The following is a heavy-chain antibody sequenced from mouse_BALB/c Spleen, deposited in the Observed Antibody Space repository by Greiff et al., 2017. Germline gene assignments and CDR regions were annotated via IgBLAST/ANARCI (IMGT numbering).Heavy chain of an antibody. CDR1: GFNIKDTY. Sequence: VQLQQSGAELVKPGASVKLSCTASGFNIKDTYMHWVKQRPDQGLEWIGRIDPANGNTKYDPKFQGKATITADTSSNTAYLQLSSLTSEDTAVYYCAKDSSGYSYYAMDYWGQGTSVTVSS. J-gene: IGHJ4*01. V-gene: IGHV14-3*02. CDR2: IDPANGNT. D-gene: IGHD3-2*01. CDR3: AKDSSGYSYYAMDY.